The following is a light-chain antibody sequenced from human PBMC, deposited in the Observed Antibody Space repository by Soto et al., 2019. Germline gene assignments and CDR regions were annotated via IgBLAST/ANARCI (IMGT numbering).Light chain of an antibody. CDR1: SSDVGGYKL. J-gene: IGLJ1*01. V-gene: IGLV2-23*02. Sequence: QSALTQPASVSGSTGQSITISCSGTSSDVGGYKLVSWFQQHPGKVPKLMISEVTQRPSGVSDRFSGSKSGNTASLTISGLQAEDDADYYCYSYAGNSIYVFGTGTKLTVL. CDR2: EVT. CDR3: YSYAGNSIYV.